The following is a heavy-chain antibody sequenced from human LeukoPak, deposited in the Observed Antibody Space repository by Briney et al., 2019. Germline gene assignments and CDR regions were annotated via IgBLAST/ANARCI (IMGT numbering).Heavy chain of an antibody. J-gene: IGHJ3*02. CDR2: ISGSGGST. CDR1: GFTFSSYA. D-gene: IGHD3-22*01. Sequence: GGSLRLSCAASGFTFSSYAMSWVRQAPGKGLEWVSAISGSGGSTYYADSVKGRFTISRDNSKNTLYLQMNSLRAEDTAVYYCAKDGYKYYYDSSGYSLGAFDIWGQGTMVTVSS. CDR3: AKDGYKYYYDSSGYSLGAFDI. V-gene: IGHV3-23*01.